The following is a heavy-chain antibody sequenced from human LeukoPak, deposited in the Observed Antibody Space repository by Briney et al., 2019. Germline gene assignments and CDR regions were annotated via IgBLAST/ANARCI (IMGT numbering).Heavy chain of an antibody. J-gene: IGHJ4*02. Sequence: GGSLRLSCAASGFTFSTYGMIWVRQAPGKGLEWVSSISDTGGNTYYADSVKGRFTISRDNSKNTLYLQMNSLRAEDTAVYYCAKDRVAAAGTLDYWGQGTLVTVSS. CDR3: AKDRVAAAGTLDY. D-gene: IGHD6-13*01. CDR1: GFTFSTYG. V-gene: IGHV3-23*01. CDR2: ISDTGGNT.